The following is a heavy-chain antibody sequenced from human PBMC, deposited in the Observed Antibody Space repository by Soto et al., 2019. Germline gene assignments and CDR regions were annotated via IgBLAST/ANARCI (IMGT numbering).Heavy chain of an antibody. Sequence: PEETLSLTCTVSGGSIRSYYWSWIRQPPGKGLEWIGNIYYSGSTNYNPSLKSRVTISVDTSKNQFSLKLSSVTAADTAVYYCARTYGDCFDYWGQGTLVTVSS. CDR2: IYYSGST. D-gene: IGHD4-17*01. V-gene: IGHV4-59*01. J-gene: IGHJ4*02. CDR3: ARTYGDCFDY. CDR1: GGSIRSYY.